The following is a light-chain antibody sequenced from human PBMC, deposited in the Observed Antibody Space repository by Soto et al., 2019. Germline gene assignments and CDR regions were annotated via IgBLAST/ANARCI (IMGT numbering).Light chain of an antibody. CDR2: AVS. CDR3: CSYAGSYYV. Sequence: QSALTQPRSVSGSPGQSVTISCTGTSSDVGGYNYVSWYQQHPGKAPKHMIYAVSKRPSGVPDRFSGSKSGNTASLTISGLQAEDEADYYCCSYAGSYYVFGTGTKLTVL. J-gene: IGLJ1*01. V-gene: IGLV2-11*01. CDR1: SSDVGGYNY.